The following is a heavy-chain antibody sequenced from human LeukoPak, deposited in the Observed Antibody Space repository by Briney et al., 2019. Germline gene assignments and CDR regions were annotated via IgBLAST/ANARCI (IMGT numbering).Heavy chain of an antibody. Sequence: PGGSLRLSCEASGFTFSSYAMHWVRQAPGKGLEWVAFIRYDERNKYYSDSVKGRFTISRDNSKNTLYLQMNSLRAEDTAVYYCAKLYPTYYYDSSGYSDAFDIWGQGTMVTVSS. J-gene: IGHJ3*02. CDR2: IRYDERNK. CDR3: AKLYPTYYYDSSGYSDAFDI. D-gene: IGHD3-22*01. CDR1: GFTFSSYA. V-gene: IGHV3-30*02.